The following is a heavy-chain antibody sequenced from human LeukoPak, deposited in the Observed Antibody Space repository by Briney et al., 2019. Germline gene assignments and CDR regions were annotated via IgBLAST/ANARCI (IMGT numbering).Heavy chain of an antibody. CDR2: IYYSGST. J-gene: IGHJ1*01. CDR1: GGSISSSSYY. CDR3: ARSCWGDGYPWCPGVSVN. D-gene: IGHD2-21*02. V-gene: IGHV4-39*01. Sequence: SETVSLTCTVSGGSISSSSYYWGWIRQPAGKGLEWIGSIYYSGSTYYNPSLKSRVTISVDTSKNQFSLKLSSVTAADTAVYYCARSCWGDGYPWCPGVSVNWGDGTVASVSS.